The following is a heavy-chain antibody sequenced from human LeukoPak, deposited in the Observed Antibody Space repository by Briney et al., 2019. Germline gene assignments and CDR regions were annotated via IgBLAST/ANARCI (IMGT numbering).Heavy chain of an antibody. J-gene: IGHJ4*02. Sequence: ASVKVSCKASGYTFTGYYMHWVRQAPGQGLEWMGWINPNSGGTNYAQESEGRVTMTRDTSISTAYMELSRLRSDDTAVYYCATLGDSSGYYLRDCWGQGTLVTVSS. CDR2: INPNSGGT. V-gene: IGHV1-2*02. D-gene: IGHD3-22*01. CDR1: GYTFTGYY. CDR3: ATLGDSSGYYLRDC.